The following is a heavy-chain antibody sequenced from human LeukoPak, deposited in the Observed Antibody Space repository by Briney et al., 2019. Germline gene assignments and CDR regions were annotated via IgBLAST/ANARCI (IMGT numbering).Heavy chain of an antibody. CDR2: LNWNGGNT. D-gene: IGHD3-16*01. CDR1: GFSFDHYG. J-gene: IGHJ3*02. Sequence: GGSLRLSCAASGFSFDHYGMTWVRQAPGKGLEWVSGLNWNGGNTGYADSVKGRFTISRDNAKNSLYLQMNSLRADDTAVYYCARESWGMDTFDIWGQGTMVTVSS. CDR3: ARESWGMDTFDI. V-gene: IGHV3-20*04.